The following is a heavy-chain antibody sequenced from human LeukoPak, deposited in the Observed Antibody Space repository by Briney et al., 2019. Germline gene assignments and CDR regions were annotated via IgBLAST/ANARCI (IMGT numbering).Heavy chain of an antibody. D-gene: IGHD1-7*01. Sequence: PGGSLRLSCAASGFTFSDYYMSWIRQAPGKGLEWVSYISSSGSTIYYADSVKGRFTISRDNAKNSLYLQMNSLKTEDTAVYYCTTPQTNWNYGLVGYWGQGTMVTVSS. J-gene: IGHJ4*02. CDR3: TTPQTNWNYGLVGY. CDR2: ISSSGSTI. CDR1: GFTFSDYY. V-gene: IGHV3-11*01.